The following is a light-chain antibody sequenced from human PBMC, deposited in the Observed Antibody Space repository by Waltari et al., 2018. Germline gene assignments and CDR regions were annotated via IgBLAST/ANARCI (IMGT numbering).Light chain of an antibody. V-gene: IGLV2-23*01. CDR2: EDN. J-gene: IGLJ3*02. Sequence: QSALTQPASVSGSRGQSITISCTGTSPDVGPYTLVHWYQQHPGKAPKLMIYEDNNRPSGVSSRFSGSRSGNTASLTISGLQPEDEADYYCCSYAGSWVFGGWTKLTVL. CDR3: CSYAGSWV. CDR1: SPDVGPYTL.